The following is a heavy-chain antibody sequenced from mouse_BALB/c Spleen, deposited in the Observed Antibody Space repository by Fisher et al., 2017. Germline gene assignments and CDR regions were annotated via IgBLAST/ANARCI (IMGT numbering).Heavy chain of an antibody. J-gene: IGHJ4*01. V-gene: IGHV1-20*01. CDR3: GRGEVLYAMDY. Sequence: KFKGKATLTADKSSSTAHMELLSLTSEDSAVYYCGRGEVLYAMDYWGQGTSVTVSS.